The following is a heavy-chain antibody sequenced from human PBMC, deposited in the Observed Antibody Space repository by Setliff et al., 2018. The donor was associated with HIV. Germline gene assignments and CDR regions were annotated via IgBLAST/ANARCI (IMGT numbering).Heavy chain of an antibody. V-gene: IGHV3-74*01. CDR2: IGPDGGDT. Sequence: GGSLRLSCAASGFAFSSYAMHWVRQAPGKGLVWVSRIGPDGGDTNYADVVKGRFTISRDNAKNTLYLQMNSLRTEDTAVYYCAANIMGLNPVDYWGQGTLVTVSS. CDR1: GFAFSSYA. J-gene: IGHJ4*02. D-gene: IGHD5-12*01. CDR3: AANIMGLNPVDY.